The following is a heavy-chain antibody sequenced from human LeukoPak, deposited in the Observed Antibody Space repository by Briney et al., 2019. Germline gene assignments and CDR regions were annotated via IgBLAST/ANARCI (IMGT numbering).Heavy chain of an antibody. D-gene: IGHD6-19*01. V-gene: IGHV4-59*11. CDR3: ARAHSSGWPHMFDP. Sequence: PSETLSLTCSVSGGSIDNHYWSRIRQLPGKGLEWIGYIYNSGITNYNPSLKSRVTVSVDTSKNQFSLKVSSVTAADTAVYYCARAHSSGWPHMFDPWGQGTLVTVPS. J-gene: IGHJ5*02. CDR2: IYNSGIT. CDR1: GGSIDNHY.